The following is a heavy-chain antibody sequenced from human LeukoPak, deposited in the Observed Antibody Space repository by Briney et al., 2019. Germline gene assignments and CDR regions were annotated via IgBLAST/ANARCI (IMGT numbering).Heavy chain of an antibody. CDR3: ARARDGHYGMDV. D-gene: IGHD5-24*01. CDR1: GGSFSGYY. CDR2: INHSGST. Sequence: SETLSLTCVVYGGSFSGYYWSWIRQPPGKGLEWIGEINHSGSTNYNPSLKSRVTISVDTSKNQFSLKLSSVTAADTAVYYCARARDGHYGMDVWGQGTTVTVSS. J-gene: IGHJ6*02. V-gene: IGHV4-34*01.